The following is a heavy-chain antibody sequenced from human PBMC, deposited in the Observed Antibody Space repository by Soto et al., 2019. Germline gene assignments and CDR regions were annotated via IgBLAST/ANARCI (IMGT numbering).Heavy chain of an antibody. D-gene: IGHD6-19*01. J-gene: IGHJ6*02. CDR1: GFTFSSYA. V-gene: IGHV3-30-3*01. CDR3: ARDILQGPPIAVAKDVTPDYYYGMDV. CDR2: ISYDGSNK. Sequence: QVQLVESGGGVVQPGRSLRLSCAASGFTFSSYAMHWVRQAPGKGLEWVAVISYDGSNKYYADSVKGRFTISRDNSKNTLYLQMNSLRAEDTAVYYCARDILQGPPIAVAKDVTPDYYYGMDVWGQGTTVTVSS.